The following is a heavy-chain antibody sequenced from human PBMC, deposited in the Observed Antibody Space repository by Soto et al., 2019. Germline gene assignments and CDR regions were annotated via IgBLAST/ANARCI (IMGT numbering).Heavy chain of an antibody. V-gene: IGHV4-59*11. CDR1: GGSISSHY. D-gene: IGHD6-19*01. CDR2: IFDNRNT. Sequence: QLQESGPGLVKPSETLSLTCIVSGGSISSHYWSWIRQPPGKGLEWIGYIFDNRNTNYNPSLRSRVSMSVDTSKNQFSLMLRSVSAADTAVYYCARSVAVSADYFYYGLDVWGHGTTVIVSS. J-gene: IGHJ6*02. CDR3: ARSVAVSADYFYYGLDV.